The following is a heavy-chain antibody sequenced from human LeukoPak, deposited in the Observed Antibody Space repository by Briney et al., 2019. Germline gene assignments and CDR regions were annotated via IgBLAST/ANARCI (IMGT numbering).Heavy chain of an antibody. CDR3: AKSTSYYYYMDV. CDR1: GFTFSSYS. Sequence: GGSLRLSCAASGFTFSSYSMNWVRQAPGKGLEWVSSISSSSSYIYYADSVKGRFTISRDNAKNSLYLQMNSLRAEDTAVYYCAKSTSYYYYMDVWGKGTTVTVSS. CDR2: ISSSSSYI. D-gene: IGHD1-14*01. V-gene: IGHV3-21*01. J-gene: IGHJ6*03.